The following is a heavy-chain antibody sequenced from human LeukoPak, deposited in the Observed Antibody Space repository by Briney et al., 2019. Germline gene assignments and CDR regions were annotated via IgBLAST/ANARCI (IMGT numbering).Heavy chain of an antibody. V-gene: IGHV1-69*13. CDR1: GGTFSSYA. Sequence: SVKVSCKASGGTFSSYAISWVRQAPGQGLEWMGGIIPIFGTANYAQKFQGRVTITADESTSTAYMELSSLRSEDTAVYYCARGNRLYSSSWSSLPFDIWGQGSMVTVSS. D-gene: IGHD6-13*01. J-gene: IGHJ3*02. CDR2: IIPIFGTA. CDR3: ARGNRLYSSSWSSLPFDI.